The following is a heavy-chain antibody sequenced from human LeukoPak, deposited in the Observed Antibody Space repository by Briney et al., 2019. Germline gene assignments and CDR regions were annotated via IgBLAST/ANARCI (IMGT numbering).Heavy chain of an antibody. CDR1: GGSIKDYY. CDR2: INDNGHS. D-gene: IGHD2/OR15-2a*01. CDR3: ARAVSGLHDAFDI. V-gene: IGHV4-59*12. J-gene: IGHJ3*02. Sequence: SETLSLTCTVSGGSIKDYYWSWIRQAPGKGLEWIAYINDNGHSGYNPSLKSRVTMSVDTSKNQFSLKLSSVTAADTAVYYCARAVSGLHDAFDIWGQGTMVTVSS.